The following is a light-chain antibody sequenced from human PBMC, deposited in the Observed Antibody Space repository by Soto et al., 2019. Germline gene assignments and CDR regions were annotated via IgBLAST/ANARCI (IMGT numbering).Light chain of an antibody. CDR2: DVS. Sequence: QSALTQPASVSGSPGQSIAISCTGTSSDVGGYKYVSWYQQYPGKAPKLMIYDVSNRPSGVSDRSSGSKSGNTASLTISGLQSEDEADYYCSSYTSSSSYVFGTGTKVTVL. J-gene: IGLJ1*01. V-gene: IGLV2-14*01. CDR1: SSDVGGYKY. CDR3: SSYTSSSSYV.